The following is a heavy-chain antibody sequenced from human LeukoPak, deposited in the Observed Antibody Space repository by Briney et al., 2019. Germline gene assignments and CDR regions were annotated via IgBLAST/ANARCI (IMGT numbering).Heavy chain of an antibody. CDR1: GDSISSNSYY. V-gene: IGHV4-61*01. J-gene: IGHJ4*02. CDR2: VYYSGST. Sequence: SETLSLTCTVSGDSISSNSYYWSWIRQPPGKGLEWIGYVYYSGSTDYNPSLKSRVTISVDTSKNQFSLKLSSVTAADTAVYYCARGILGGLFLYFDYWGQGTLVTVSS. D-gene: IGHD2-15*01. CDR3: ARGILGGLFLYFDY.